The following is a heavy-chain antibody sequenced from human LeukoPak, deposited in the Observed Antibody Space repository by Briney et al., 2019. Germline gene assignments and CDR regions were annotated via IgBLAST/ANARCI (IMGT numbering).Heavy chain of an antibody. V-gene: IGHV4-39*07. CDR1: GGSISSSSYY. CDR3: ASLYYDILTGPQDDAFDI. J-gene: IGHJ3*02. D-gene: IGHD3-9*01. CDR2: IYYSGST. Sequence: SETLSLSCTVSGGSISSSSYYWGWIRQPPGKGLEWIGSIYYSGSTYYNPSLKSRVTISVDTSKNQFSLKLSSVTAADTAVYYCASLYYDILTGPQDDAFDIWGQGTMVTVSS.